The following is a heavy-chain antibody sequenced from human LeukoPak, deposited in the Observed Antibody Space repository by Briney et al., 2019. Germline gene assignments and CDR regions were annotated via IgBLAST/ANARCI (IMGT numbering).Heavy chain of an antibody. D-gene: IGHD2-2*01. V-gene: IGHV3-64D*06. CDR3: VKSPCSSTSCYAGVSFDP. CDR1: GFTFSSYA. CDR2: ISSNGGST. J-gene: IGHJ5*02. Sequence: GGSLRLSCSASGFTFSSYAMHWVRQAPGKGLEYVSAISSNGGSTYYADSVKGRFTISGDNSKNTLYLQMSSLRAEDTAVYYCVKSPCSSTSCYAGVSFDPWGQGTLVTVSS.